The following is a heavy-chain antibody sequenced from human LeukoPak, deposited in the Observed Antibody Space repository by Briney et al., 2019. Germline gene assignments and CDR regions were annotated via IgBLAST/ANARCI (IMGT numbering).Heavy chain of an antibody. CDR1: GFTFSSYA. CDR3: ARGRLHSAEFDP. J-gene: IGHJ5*02. Sequence: PGRSLRLSCAASGFTFSSYAMHWVRQAPGKGLEWVAVISYDGSNTYYADSVKGRFTISRDNSKNTLYLQMNSLRAEDTAVYYCARGRLHSAEFDPWGQGTLVTVSS. V-gene: IGHV3-30-3*01. CDR2: ISYDGSNT. D-gene: IGHD1-26*01.